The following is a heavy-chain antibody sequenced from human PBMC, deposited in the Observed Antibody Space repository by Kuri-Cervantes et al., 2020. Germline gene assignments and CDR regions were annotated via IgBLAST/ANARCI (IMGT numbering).Heavy chain of an antibody. CDR1: GFTFSSYG. J-gene: IGHJ3*02. D-gene: IGHD3-22*01. Sequence: GGSLRLSCAASGFTFSSYGMHWVRQAPGKGLEWVAVISYDGSNKYYADSVKGRFTISRDNSKNTLYLQMNSLRAEDTAAYYCASMIVVVINLDAFDIWGQGAMVTVSS. CDR3: ASMIVVVINLDAFDI. CDR2: ISYDGSNK. V-gene: IGHV3-30*03.